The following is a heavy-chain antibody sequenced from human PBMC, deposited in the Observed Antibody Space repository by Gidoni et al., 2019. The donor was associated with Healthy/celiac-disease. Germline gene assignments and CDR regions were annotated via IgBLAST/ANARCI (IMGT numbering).Heavy chain of an antibody. D-gene: IGHD2-15*01. CDR3: ARDNSDIVVVVAADRWPYYFDY. Sequence: QVQLVESGGGVVQPGRSLRLSCAASGFTFSSYGMHWVRQAPGKGLGWVAVIWYDGSNKYYADSVKGRFTISRDNSKNTLYLQMNSLRAEDTAVYYCARDNSDIVVVVAADRWPYYFDYWGQGTLVTVSS. V-gene: IGHV3-33*01. J-gene: IGHJ4*02. CDR1: GFTFSSYG. CDR2: IWYDGSNK.